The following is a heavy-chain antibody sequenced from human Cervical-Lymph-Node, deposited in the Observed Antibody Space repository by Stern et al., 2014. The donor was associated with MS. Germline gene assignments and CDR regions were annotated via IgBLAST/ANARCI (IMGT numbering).Heavy chain of an antibody. V-gene: IGHV5-51*03. CDR3: ARVVGSMGYFYGMDV. CDR2: IYPGDSDP. Sequence: VQLLESGADVKKPGASLKISCKASGYSFTTYWIGWVRQMPGKGLEWMGIIYPGDSDPRYSPSFQGQVTISVDKSISTAYLQWSSLKASDTAMYYCARVVGSMGYFYGMDVWGQGATVTVSS. J-gene: IGHJ6*02. D-gene: IGHD2-15*01. CDR1: GYSFTTYW.